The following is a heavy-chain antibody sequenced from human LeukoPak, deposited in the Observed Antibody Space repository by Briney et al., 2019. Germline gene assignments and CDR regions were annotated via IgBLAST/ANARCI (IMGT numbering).Heavy chain of an antibody. D-gene: IGHD7-27*01. CDR2: ISHDGSNK. CDR3: AKDLKIARNSGLNDAFDI. CDR1: GFTFSSYG. V-gene: IGHV3-30*18. J-gene: IGHJ3*02. Sequence: GGSLRLSCAASGFTFSSYGMHWVRQAPGKGLEWVAVISHDGSNKYYADSVKGRFTISRDNSKNTLYLQMNSLRAEDTAVYYCAKDLKIARNSGLNDAFDIWGQGTMVTVSS.